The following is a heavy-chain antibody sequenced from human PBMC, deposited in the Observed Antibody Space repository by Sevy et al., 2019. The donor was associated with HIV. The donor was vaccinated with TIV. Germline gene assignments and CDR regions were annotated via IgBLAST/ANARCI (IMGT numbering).Heavy chain of an antibody. CDR1: GFTFSSYG. Sequence: GGSLRLSCAASGFTFSSYGMHWVRQAPGKGLEWVAVIWYDGSNKYYADSVKGRFTISRDNSKNTLYLQMNSLRAEDTTVYYCARAEGAYYYDSSGIFDYWGQGTLVTVSS. J-gene: IGHJ4*02. CDR3: ARAEGAYYYDSSGIFDY. V-gene: IGHV3-33*01. CDR2: IWYDGSNK. D-gene: IGHD3-22*01.